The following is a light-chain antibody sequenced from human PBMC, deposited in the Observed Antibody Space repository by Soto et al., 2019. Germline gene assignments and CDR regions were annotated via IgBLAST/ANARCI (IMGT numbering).Light chain of an antibody. CDR1: QSVSRW. CDR2: KAS. Sequence: DIQMTQSPSTLSASVGDRVTITCRASQSVSRWLAWYQQKPGKAPKLLIYKASTLESGVPSRFSGRGSGTEVTLASSSLQHEDSATYYCQQYHDNWTFGQGTKVEIK. CDR3: QQYHDNWT. J-gene: IGKJ1*01. V-gene: IGKV1-5*03.